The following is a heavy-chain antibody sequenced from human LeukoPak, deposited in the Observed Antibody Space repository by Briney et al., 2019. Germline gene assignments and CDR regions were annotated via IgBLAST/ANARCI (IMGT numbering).Heavy chain of an antibody. J-gene: IGHJ4*02. D-gene: IGHD3-22*01. CDR3: ALGRSYSGYPY. V-gene: IGHV4-59*04. CDR1: GGSISSYY. Sequence: PSETLSLTCTVSGGSISSYYWSWIRQPPGKGLEWIGEIYHSGSTNYNPSLKSRVTISVDKSKNQFSLKLSSVTAADTAVYYCALGRSYSGYPYWGQGTLVTVSS. CDR2: IYHSGST.